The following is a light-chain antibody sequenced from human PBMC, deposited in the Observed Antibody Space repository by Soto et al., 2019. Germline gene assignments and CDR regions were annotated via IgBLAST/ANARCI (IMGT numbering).Light chain of an antibody. CDR1: SSDVGGYNY. CDR3: SSYTSSRAYV. CDR2: EVS. Sequence: SALTQPASVPGSPGQSITISFTGTSSDVGGYNYVSWYQQQSGKAPKLMIHEVSNRPSGVSNRFSGSKYGNTASLTISGLQAEDEADYYCSSYTSSRAYVFGIGTKVTVL. V-gene: IGLV2-14*01. J-gene: IGLJ1*01.